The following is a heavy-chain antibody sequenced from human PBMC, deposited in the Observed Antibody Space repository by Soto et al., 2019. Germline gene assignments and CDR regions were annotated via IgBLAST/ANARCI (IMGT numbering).Heavy chain of an antibody. CDR1: SGSINSGAYF. J-gene: IGHJ4*02. CDR3: ARVARPGDCSTTSCYIDY. CDR2: IYYTGST. D-gene: IGHD2-2*02. Sequence: QVQLQESGPGLVKPSQTLSLTCTFSSGSINSGAYFWSWIRQHPGKGLEYIGHIYYTGSTYYNPSLTSRVSISVDTSKNQFSLKLNSATAADTAVYYCARVARPGDCSTTSCYIDYWGQGTLVTVSS. V-gene: IGHV4-31*03.